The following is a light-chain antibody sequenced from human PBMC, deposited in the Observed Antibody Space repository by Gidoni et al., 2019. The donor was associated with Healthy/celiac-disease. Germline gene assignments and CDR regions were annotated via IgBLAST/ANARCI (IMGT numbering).Light chain of an antibody. CDR3: QQYGSSLLT. CDR1: QSVSSSY. CDR2: GAS. J-gene: IGKJ4*01. V-gene: IGKV3-20*01. Sequence: EIVLTQSPGTRSLSPGERATLSCRASQSVSSSYLAWYQQQHGQAPSLLIYGASSRATGIPDRFSGSGSGTAFTLTISSLDPEDFSVSYCQQYGSSLLTFGGGTKVEIK.